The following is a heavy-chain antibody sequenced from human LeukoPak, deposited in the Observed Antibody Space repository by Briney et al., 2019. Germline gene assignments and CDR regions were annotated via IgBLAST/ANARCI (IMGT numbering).Heavy chain of an antibody. CDR2: IYYSGST. D-gene: IGHD6-6*01. Sequence: SETLSLTCTVSGGSISSYYWSWIRQPPGKGLEWIGYIYYSGSTNYNPSLKSRVTISVDTSKNQSSLKLSSVTAADTAVYYCARVPEEYSSSWFDPWGQGTLVTVSS. J-gene: IGHJ5*02. CDR3: ARVPEEYSSSWFDP. CDR1: GGSISSYY. V-gene: IGHV4-59*01.